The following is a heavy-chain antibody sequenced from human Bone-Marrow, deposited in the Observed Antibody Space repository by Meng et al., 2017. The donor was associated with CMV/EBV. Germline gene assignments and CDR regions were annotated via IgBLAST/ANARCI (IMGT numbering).Heavy chain of an antibody. D-gene: IGHD3-3*01. CDR2: IYYSGST. CDR3: ARVLDFWSGYYFDY. V-gene: IGHV4-59*01. Sequence: SETLSLTCTVSGGSISSDYWSWIRQPPGKGLEWIGYIYYSGSTNYNPSLKSRVTISVDTSKNQFSLKLSSVTAADTAVYYCARVLDFWSGYYFDYWGQGTLVTVSS. CDR1: GGSISSDY. J-gene: IGHJ4*02.